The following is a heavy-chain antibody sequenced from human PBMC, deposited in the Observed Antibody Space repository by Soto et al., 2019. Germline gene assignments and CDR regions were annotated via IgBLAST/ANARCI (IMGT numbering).Heavy chain of an antibody. CDR1: GGSIESFY. CDR3: ARSHSFDGSIYHYYFDF. J-gene: IGHJ4*02. V-gene: IGHV4-59*01. Sequence: SETPSLTWTVSGGSIESFYWSWIRQPPGGTLEWIGYIYASGTTTYNPSLESRVTMSVDMPNNEFSLDLTSVTAADTAVYYCARSHSFDGSIYHYYFDFWGQGTLVTVSS. D-gene: IGHD3-3*02. CDR2: IYASGTT.